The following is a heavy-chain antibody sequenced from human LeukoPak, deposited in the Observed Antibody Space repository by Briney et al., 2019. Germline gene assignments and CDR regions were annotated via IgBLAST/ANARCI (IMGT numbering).Heavy chain of an antibody. CDR2: INHSGST. CDR3: ARGPIVVVVAAHPHWFDP. CDR1: GGSFSGYY. J-gene: IGHJ5*02. V-gene: IGHV4-34*01. D-gene: IGHD2-15*01. Sequence: ASETLSLTCAVYGGSFSGYYWSWIRQPPGKGLEWIGEINHSGSTNYNPSLKSRVTISVDTSKNQFSLKLSSVTAADTAVYYCARGPIVVVVAAHPHWFDPWGQGTLVTVSS.